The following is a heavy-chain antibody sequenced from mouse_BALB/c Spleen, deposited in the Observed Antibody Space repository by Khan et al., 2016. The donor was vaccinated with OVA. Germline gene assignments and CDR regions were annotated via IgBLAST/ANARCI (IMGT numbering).Heavy chain of an antibody. V-gene: IGHV1-7*01. J-gene: IGHJ2*01. CDR2: INPSTGYT. CDR1: GYTFINYW. Sequence: QVRLQQSGAELAKPGASVKMSCKASGYTFINYWILWVKQRPGQGLEWIGYINPSTGYTEYNQNFKDKATLTADKSSSTAYMQLSSLTSEDSAVKYLAKRGLRGDFDYWGQGTTLTVSS. CDR3: AKRGLRGDFDY.